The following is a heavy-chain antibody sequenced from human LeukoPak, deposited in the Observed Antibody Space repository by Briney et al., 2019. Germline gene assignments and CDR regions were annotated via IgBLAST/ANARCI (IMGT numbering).Heavy chain of an antibody. J-gene: IGHJ6*02. CDR2: ISGYSGNA. D-gene: IGHD4-17*01. Sequence: ASVKVSCKPSGYTFSNFGLAWVRQAPGQGLEWMGWISGYSGNANYAQKLQGRVTMTTDTSTSTAYMELRSLRSDDTAVYYCASGAKNYGDYGLGYYYYGMDVWGQGTTVTVSS. V-gene: IGHV1-18*01. CDR3: ASGAKNYGDYGLGYYYYGMDV. CDR1: GYTFSNFG.